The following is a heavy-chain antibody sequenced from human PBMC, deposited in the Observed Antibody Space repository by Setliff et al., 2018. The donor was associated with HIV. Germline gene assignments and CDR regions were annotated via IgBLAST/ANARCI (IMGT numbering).Heavy chain of an antibody. CDR2: TTPLLGTT. Sequence: SVKVSCKASGNTFSSYGITWVRQAPGQGLEWMGGTTPLLGTTNYAQKFQGTVTINADKSTNTMYLELRSLRPEDTAMYYCAGPRGDEAFDVWGQGTMVSVSS. CDR1: GNTFSSYG. D-gene: IGHD3-10*01. J-gene: IGHJ3*01. V-gene: IGHV1-69*10. CDR3: AGPRGDEAFDV.